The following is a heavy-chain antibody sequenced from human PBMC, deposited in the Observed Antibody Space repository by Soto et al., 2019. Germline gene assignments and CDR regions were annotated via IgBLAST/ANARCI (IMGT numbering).Heavy chain of an antibody. CDR1: GYTFTSYD. D-gene: IGHD3-10*01. CDR3: ASSQGVYYGSGSYPPTLYYYYYYYMDV. V-gene: IGHV1-8*01. Sequence: ASVKVSCKASGYTFTSYDINWVRQATGQGLEWMGWMNPNSGNTGYAQKFQGRVTMTRNTSISTAYMELSSLRSEDTAVYYCASSQGVYYGSGSYPPTLYYYYYYYMDVWGQGTLVTVSS. CDR2: MNPNSGNT. J-gene: IGHJ6*03.